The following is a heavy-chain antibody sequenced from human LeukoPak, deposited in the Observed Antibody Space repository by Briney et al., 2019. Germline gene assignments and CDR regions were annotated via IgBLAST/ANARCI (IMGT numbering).Heavy chain of an antibody. J-gene: IGHJ4*02. CDR1: GFTFRSYA. D-gene: IGHD6-6*01. CDR2: ISGSGGST. V-gene: IGHV3-23*01. CDR3: AKDGYSSSAPYYFDY. Sequence: GGSLRLSCAASGFTFRSYAMSWVRQAPGKGLEWVTAISGSGGSTYYADSVKGRFTISRDNSKNTLYLEMNSLRAEDTAVYYCAKDGYSSSAPYYFDYWGQGTLVTVSS.